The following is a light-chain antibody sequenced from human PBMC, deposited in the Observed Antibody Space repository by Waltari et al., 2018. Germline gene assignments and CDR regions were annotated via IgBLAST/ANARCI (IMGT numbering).Light chain of an antibody. CDR3: QQRSNWPPT. CDR1: QSLASS. CDR2: DAF. Sequence: EIVLTQSPATLSLSPGERATLSGRASQSLASSFAWYQQRPGQAPRLLLYDAFTRDTGIPARFSGSGSGTDFTLTISSLEPEDFAVYYCQQRSNWPPTFGGGSKVEI. V-gene: IGKV3-11*01. J-gene: IGKJ4*01.